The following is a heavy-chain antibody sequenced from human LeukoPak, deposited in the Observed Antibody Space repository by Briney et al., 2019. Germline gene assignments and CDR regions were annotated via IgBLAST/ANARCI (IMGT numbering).Heavy chain of an antibody. V-gene: IGHV4-59*01. J-gene: IGHJ4*02. CDR2: IYYSGST. D-gene: IGHD2-2*01. Sequence: SETLSLTCTVSGGSISSYYWSWIRQPPGKGLEWIGYIYYSGSTNYNPSLKSRVTISVDTSKNQFSLKLSSVTAADAAVYYCARESVVPAATGFDYWGQGTLVTVSS. CDR1: GGSISSYY. CDR3: ARESVVPAATGFDY.